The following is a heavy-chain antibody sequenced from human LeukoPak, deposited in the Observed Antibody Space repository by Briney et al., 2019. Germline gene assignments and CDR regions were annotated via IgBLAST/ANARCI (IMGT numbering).Heavy chain of an antibody. CDR2: IYYSGST. V-gene: IGHV4-59*01. CDR1: GGSISSYY. J-gene: IGHJ5*02. D-gene: IGHD3-10*01. Sequence: SETLSLTCTVSGGSISSYYWSWIRQPPGKGLEWIGYIYYSGSTNYNPSLKCRVTISVDTSKNQFSLKLSSVTAADTAVYYCARVGAMYYYGSEPHWFDPWGQGTLVTVSS. CDR3: ARVGAMYYYGSEPHWFDP.